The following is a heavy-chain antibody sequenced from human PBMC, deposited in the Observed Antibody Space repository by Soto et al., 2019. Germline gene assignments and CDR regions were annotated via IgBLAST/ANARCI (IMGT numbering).Heavy chain of an antibody. CDR2: IIPIFGTA. D-gene: IGHD5-18*01. J-gene: IGHJ4*02. CDR3: ARSGSGGYSYGNFDY. Sequence: SVKVSCKASGGTFSSYAISWVRQAPGQGLEWMGGIIPIFGTANYAQKFQGRVTITADESTSTAYMELSSLRSEDTAVYYCARSGSGGYSYGNFDYWGQGTLVTVSS. V-gene: IGHV1-69*13. CDR1: GGTFSSYA.